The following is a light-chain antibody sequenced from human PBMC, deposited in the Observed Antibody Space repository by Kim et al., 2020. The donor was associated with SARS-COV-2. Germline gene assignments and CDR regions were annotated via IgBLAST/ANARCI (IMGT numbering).Light chain of an antibody. CDR2: DAS. CDR1: HDIGRN. V-gene: IGKV3D-15*01. Sequence: EIVMTQSPGTLSVSPGERATLSCRTSHDIGRNLAWYQQKPGQTPRLLIYDASARATGVPARFSGGGSGTEFTLTISSLQSEDFAVYYCQHYNNWPLTFGGGTKVDIK. CDR3: QHYNNWPLT. J-gene: IGKJ4*01.